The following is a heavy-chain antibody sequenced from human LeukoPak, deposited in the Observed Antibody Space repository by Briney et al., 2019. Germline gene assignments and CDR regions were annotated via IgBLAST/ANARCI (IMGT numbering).Heavy chain of an antibody. CDR3: ARRYYDNFDY. V-gene: IGHV3-7*01. CDR2: IEEDGSEK. J-gene: IGHJ4*02. CDR1: GFTFSSFW. Sequence: GGSLRLSCAASGFTFSSFWMNWVRQAPGKGLEWVANIEEDGSEKYYVDSVKGRFTISRDNAKNSLYLQMNSLRAEDTAVYYCARRYYDNFDYWGQGTLVTVSS. D-gene: IGHD3-22*01.